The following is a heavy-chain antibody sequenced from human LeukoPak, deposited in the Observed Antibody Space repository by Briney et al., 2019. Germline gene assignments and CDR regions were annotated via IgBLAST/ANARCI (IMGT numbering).Heavy chain of an antibody. V-gene: IGHV1-24*01. D-gene: IGHD6-19*01. J-gene: IGHJ4*02. CDR2: FDPEDGET. CDR1: GYTLTELS. CDR3: AKLAVLEQWRLFDY. Sequence: ASVKVSCKVSGYTLTELSMHWVRQAPGRGLEWMGGFDPEDGETIYAQKFQGRVTMTEDTSTDTAYMELSSLGSEDTAVYYCAKLAVLEQWRLFDYWGQGTLVTVSS.